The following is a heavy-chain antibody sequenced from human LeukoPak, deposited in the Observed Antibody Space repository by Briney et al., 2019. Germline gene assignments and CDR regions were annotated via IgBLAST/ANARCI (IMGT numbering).Heavy chain of an antibody. Sequence: SQTLSLTCAVSGGSISSGGYSWSWIRQPPGKGLEWIGYIYHSGSTYYNPSLKSRVTISVDRSKNQFSLKLSSVTAADTAVYYCARETRNYYGSGSPLGAFDIWGQGTMVTVSS. V-gene: IGHV4-30-2*01. J-gene: IGHJ3*02. CDR1: GGSISSGGYS. CDR2: IYHSGST. CDR3: ARETRNYYGSGSPLGAFDI. D-gene: IGHD3-10*01.